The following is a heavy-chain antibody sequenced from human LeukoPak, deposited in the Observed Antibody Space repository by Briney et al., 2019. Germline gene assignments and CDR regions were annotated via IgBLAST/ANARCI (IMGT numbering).Heavy chain of an antibody. CDR3: ASYIYGSYVLEY. CDR1: GFTFSNYW. J-gene: IGHJ4*02. V-gene: IGHV3-74*01. D-gene: IGHD1-26*01. CDR2: INGDGGST. Sequence: GGSLRLSCVASGFTFSNYWMHWVRQVPGPGLVWVSGINGDGGSTSYADSVKGRFTISRDNAKSTLYLQMDSLRAEDSAVYYCASYIYGSYVLEYWGQGTPVTVSS.